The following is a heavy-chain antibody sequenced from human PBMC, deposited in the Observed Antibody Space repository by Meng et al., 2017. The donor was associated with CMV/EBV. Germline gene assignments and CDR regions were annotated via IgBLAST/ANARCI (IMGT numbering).Heavy chain of an antibody. CDR1: GGAICSYN. J-gene: IGHJ5*02. Sequence: VQLTQSGPGLVDPSETLSLPCSVSGGAICSYNWSWIRPPAGKGLEWIGRIYTSGSTNYNPSLKSRVTMSVDTSKNQFSLKLSSVTAADTAVYYCARSMVVAGDWFDPWGQGTLVTVSS. CDR3: ARSMVVAGDWFDP. V-gene: IGHV4-4*07. D-gene: IGHD2-15*01. CDR2: IYTSGST.